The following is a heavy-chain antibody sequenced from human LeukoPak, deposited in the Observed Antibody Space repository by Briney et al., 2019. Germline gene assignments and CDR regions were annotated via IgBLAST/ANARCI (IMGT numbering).Heavy chain of an antibody. CDR3: AKGRYYYDSSDAFDI. Sequence: GGSLRLSCAASGFTFSGYSMNWVRQAPGKGLEWVSAISGSGGSTYYADSVKGWFTISRDNSKNTLYLQMNSLRAEDTAVYYCAKGRYYYDSSDAFDIWGQGTMVTVSS. CDR1: GFTFSGYS. V-gene: IGHV3-23*01. J-gene: IGHJ3*02. D-gene: IGHD3-22*01. CDR2: ISGSGGST.